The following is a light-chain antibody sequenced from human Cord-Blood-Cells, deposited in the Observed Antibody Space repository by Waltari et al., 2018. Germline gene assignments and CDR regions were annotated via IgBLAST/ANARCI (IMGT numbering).Light chain of an antibody. CDR2: DAS. J-gene: IGKJ2*01. CDR3: QQYGSSPYT. V-gene: IGKV3D-20*01. CDR1: QSVSSSY. Sequence: EIVLTHSPATLSLSPGEGATLSCGASQSVSSSYFAWDQQKLALAPRLLIYDASSRATGIPDRVSGSGSGTDVTLTISRLEPEDFAVYYCQQYGSSPYTFGQGTKLEIK.